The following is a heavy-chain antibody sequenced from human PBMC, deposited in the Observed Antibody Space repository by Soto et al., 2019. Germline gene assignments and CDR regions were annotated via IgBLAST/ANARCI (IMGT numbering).Heavy chain of an antibody. J-gene: IGHJ6*02. V-gene: IGHV3-53*01. CDR3: ARDLTAARRGYYYYGMDV. CDR1: GFTVSSNY. CDR2: IYSGGST. D-gene: IGHD6-6*01. Sequence: GGSLRLSCAASGFTVSSNYMSWVRQAPGKGLEWVSVIYSGGSTYYADSVKGRFTISRDNSKNTLYIQMNSLRAEDTAVYYCARDLTAARRGYYYYGMDVWGQGTTVTVSS.